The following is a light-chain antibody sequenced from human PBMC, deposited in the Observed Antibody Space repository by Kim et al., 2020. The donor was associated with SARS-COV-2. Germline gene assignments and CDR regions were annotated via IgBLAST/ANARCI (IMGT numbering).Light chain of an antibody. CDR1: SSDVGGYNY. V-gene: IGLV2-14*03. Sequence: QSITISCTGTSSDVGGYNYVSWYQQHPGKAPKLMIYDVINRPSGVSNRFSGSKSGNTASLTISGLQAEDEADYYCSSYTSSSTLGVFGTGTKVTVL. CDR3: SSYTSSSTLGV. CDR2: DVI. J-gene: IGLJ1*01.